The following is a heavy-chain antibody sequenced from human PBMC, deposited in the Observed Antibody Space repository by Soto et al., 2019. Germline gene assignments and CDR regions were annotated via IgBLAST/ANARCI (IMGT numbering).Heavy chain of an antibody. Sequence: GASVKVSCKASGYTFTSYGISWVRQAPGQGLEWMGWIRAYNGNTNYAQKLQGRVTMTTDTSTSTAYMELNSLRAEDTAVYYCARETDWTTDYWGQGTLVTVSS. V-gene: IGHV1-18*01. D-gene: IGHD1-1*01. CDR1: GYTFTSYG. CDR2: IRAYNGNT. J-gene: IGHJ4*02. CDR3: ARETDWTTDY.